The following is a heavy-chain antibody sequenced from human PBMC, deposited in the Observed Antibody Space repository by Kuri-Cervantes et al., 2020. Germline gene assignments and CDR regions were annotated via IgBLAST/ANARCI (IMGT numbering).Heavy chain of an antibody. CDR3: AGGPYCGGDCYSGLP. CDR1: GFTVSSNY. J-gene: IGHJ5*02. V-gene: IGHV3-53*01. D-gene: IGHD2-21*02. Sequence: GESLKISCAASGFTVSSNYMSWVRQAPGKGLEWVSVIYSGGSTYYADSVKGRFTISRDNAKNSLYLQMNSLRAEDTAVYYCAGGPYCGGDCYSGLPWGQGTLVTVSS. CDR2: IYSGGST.